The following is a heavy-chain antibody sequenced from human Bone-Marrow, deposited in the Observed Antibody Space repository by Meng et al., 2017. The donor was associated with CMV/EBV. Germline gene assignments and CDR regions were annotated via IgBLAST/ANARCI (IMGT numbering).Heavy chain of an antibody. D-gene: IGHD3-10*01. CDR1: GFTFSNYH. CDR3: AIDSYGMDV. V-gene: IGHV3-33*01. J-gene: IGHJ6*02. Sequence: GGSLRLSCAASGFTFSNYHMHWVRQVPGKGLEWVAVIWFDGSNKYYTDSVKGRFTISRDNSKNMLYLELNNLRVEDTAVYYCAIDSYGMDVWGQGTTVTVSS. CDR2: IWFDGSNK.